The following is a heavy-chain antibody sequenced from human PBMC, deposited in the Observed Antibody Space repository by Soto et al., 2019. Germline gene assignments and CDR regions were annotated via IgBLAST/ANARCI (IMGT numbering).Heavy chain of an antibody. J-gene: IGHJ4*02. D-gene: IGHD6-6*01. CDR3: ARRYSSSSDFDY. V-gene: IGHV5-51*01. CDR2: ICPGDSDT. Sequence: GESLKISCKGSGYSFTSYCIGWVRQMPGKGLEWMGIICPGDSDTRDSPSFQGQVTISADKSIDTAYLQWSSLKASDTAVYYCARRYSSSSDFDYWGQGTLVTVSS. CDR1: GYSFTSYC.